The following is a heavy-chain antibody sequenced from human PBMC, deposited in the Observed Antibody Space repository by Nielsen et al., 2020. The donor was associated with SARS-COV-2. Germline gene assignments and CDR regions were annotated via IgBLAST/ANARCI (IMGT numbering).Heavy chain of an antibody. CDR1: GFTFSSYS. J-gene: IGHJ4*02. Sequence: GESLKISCAASGFTFSSYSMNWVRQAPGKGLEWISYISRSGATKFYADSVKGRFTISRDTARKSIYLQLNNLRADDTAVYYCARPSPNDYVYFDVWGQGTLVTVSS. CDR3: ARPSPNDYVYFDV. D-gene: IGHD4-17*01. CDR2: ISRSGATK. V-gene: IGHV3-48*04.